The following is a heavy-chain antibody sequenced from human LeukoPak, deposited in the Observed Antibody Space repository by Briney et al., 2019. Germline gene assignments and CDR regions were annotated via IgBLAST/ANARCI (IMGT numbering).Heavy chain of an antibody. CDR1: GGSISSGGYS. CDR3: ARVPGTYYFDY. J-gene: IGHJ4*02. V-gene: IGHV4-30-2*01. CDR2: IYHSGST. D-gene: IGHD6-13*01. Sequence: PSETLSLTCAVSGGSISSGGYSWSWNRQPPGKGLEWIGYIYHSGSTYYNPSLKSRVTISVDRSKNQFSLKLSSVTAADTAVYYCARVPGTYYFDYWGQGTLVTVSS.